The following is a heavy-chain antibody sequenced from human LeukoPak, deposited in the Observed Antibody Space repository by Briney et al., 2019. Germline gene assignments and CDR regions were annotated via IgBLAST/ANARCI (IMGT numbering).Heavy chain of an antibody. Sequence: GGSLRLSCAATGDIFSTFAMSWVRQAPGRGLEWVSGISTISSTFYADSVKGRFTISRDNSKNTLYLQMNSLRAEDTAVYYCAKSPALWLEETGTAFDIWGRGTMVTVSS. CDR1: GDIFSTFA. V-gene: IGHV3-23*01. CDR3: AKSPALWLEETGTAFDI. J-gene: IGHJ3*02. D-gene: IGHD3-10*01. CDR2: ISTISST.